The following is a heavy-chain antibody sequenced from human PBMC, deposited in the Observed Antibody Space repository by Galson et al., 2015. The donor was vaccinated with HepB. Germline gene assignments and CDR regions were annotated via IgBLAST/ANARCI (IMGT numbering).Heavy chain of an antibody. CDR3: TGNDYYDSSGYYIFDY. J-gene: IGHJ4*02. Sequence: SLRLSCAASGFTFGDYAMSWVRQAPGKGLEWVGFIRSKAYGGTTEYAASVKGRFTISRDDSKSIAYLQMNSLKTEDTAVYYCTGNDYYDSSGYYIFDYWGQGTLVTVSS. D-gene: IGHD3-22*01. CDR2: IRSKAYGGTT. V-gene: IGHV3-49*04. CDR1: GFTFGDYA.